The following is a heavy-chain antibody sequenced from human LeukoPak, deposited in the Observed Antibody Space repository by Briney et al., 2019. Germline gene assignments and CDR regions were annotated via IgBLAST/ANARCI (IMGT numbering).Heavy chain of an antibody. CDR3: GRHGYSYGYIFYYGMDV. D-gene: IGHD5-18*01. Sequence: PSETLSLTCTVSGGSISSSSYCWGWIRQPPGKGLEWMGSIYYSGSTYYNPSLKSRVTISVDTSKNQFSLKLSSVTAADTAVYYCGRHGYSYGYIFYYGMDVWGQGTTVTVSS. CDR1: GGSISSSSYC. V-gene: IGHV4-39*01. CDR2: IYYSGST. J-gene: IGHJ6*02.